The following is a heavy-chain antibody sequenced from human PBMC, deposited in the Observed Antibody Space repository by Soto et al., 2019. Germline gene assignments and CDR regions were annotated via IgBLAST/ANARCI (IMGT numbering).Heavy chain of an antibody. Sequence: QVQLQQWGAGLLKPSETLSLTCAVYGGSFSGYYWSWIRQPPGKGLEWIGEINHSGSTNYNPSLKSRVTISVDTSKNQXXXKXSSVTAADXAXXXXXXXXGDIVATTYTDYWGQGTLVTVSS. V-gene: IGHV4-34*01. CDR1: GGSFSGYY. D-gene: IGHD5-12*01. J-gene: IGHJ4*02. CDR3: XXXXGDIVATTYTDY. CDR2: INHSGST.